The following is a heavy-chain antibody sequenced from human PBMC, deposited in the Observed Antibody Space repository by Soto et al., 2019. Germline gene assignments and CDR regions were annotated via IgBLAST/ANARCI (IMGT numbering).Heavy chain of an antibody. D-gene: IGHD3-22*01. CDR3: ARGGTFAYDTSGYSAY. CDR1: GYTFSAYY. J-gene: IGHJ4*02. Sequence: ASVKVSCKTSGYTFSAYYMHWVRQAPGQGLEWMGWINPKSGGTLYAQKFQGRVTMTRDMSISTAYMELSRLRSDDTAVYYCARGGTFAYDTSGYSAYWGQGTLVTVSS. CDR2: INPKSGGT. V-gene: IGHV1-2*02.